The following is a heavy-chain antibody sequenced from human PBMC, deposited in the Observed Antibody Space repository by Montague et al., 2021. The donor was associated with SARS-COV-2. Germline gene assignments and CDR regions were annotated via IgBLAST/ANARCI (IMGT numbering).Heavy chain of an antibody. J-gene: IGHJ4*02. Sequence: SETLSLTCAVYVGSFSGYYWSWIRQPPEKGLEWIGEINQSGRTNNNPSLKSRVIISVDTSKNQFSLKLSSVTAADTAVYYCARRGSSVWGVTVSAELDYWGQGILVIVSS. V-gene: IGHV4-34*01. CDR2: INQSGRT. D-gene: IGHD3-10*01. CDR3: ARRGSSVWGVTVSAELDY. CDR1: VGSFSGYY.